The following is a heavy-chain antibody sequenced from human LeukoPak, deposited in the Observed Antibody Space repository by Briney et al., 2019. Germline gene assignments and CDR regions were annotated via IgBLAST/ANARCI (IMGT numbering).Heavy chain of an antibody. D-gene: IGHD2-2*01. Sequence: GASVTVSCKASGYTFTSYGISWVRQAPGQGLEWMGWISAYNGNTNYAQKLQGRVTMTTDTSTSTAYMELRSLRSDDTAVYYCARAGTLGYCSSTSCYGPFDYWGQGTLVTVSS. CDR1: GYTFTSYG. CDR3: ARAGTLGYCSSTSCYGPFDY. CDR2: ISAYNGNT. J-gene: IGHJ4*02. V-gene: IGHV1-18*01.